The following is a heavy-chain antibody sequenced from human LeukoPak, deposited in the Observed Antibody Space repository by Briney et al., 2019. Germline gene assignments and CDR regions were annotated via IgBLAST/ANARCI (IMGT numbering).Heavy chain of an antibody. J-gene: IGHJ6*02. D-gene: IGHD1-26*01. V-gene: IGHV1-46*01. CDR3: ARDRWEAYYYHGMDV. CDR1: GYTFTSYY. Sequence: ASVKVSCKASGYTFTSYYMHWVRQAPGQGLEWMGIINPSGGSTSYAQKFQGRVTMTRDTSTSTVYMELSSLRSEDTAVYYCARDRWEAYYYHGMDVWGQGTTVTVSS. CDR2: INPSGGST.